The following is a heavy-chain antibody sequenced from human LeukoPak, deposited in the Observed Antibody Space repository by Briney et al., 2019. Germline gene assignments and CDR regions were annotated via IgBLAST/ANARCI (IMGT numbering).Heavy chain of an antibody. CDR2: IYTSGST. CDR3: ARSGDCSSTSCHSLYYYYYMDV. V-gene: IGHV4-4*09. CDR1: GASISSYS. Sequence: SETLSLTCTVSGASISSYSWSWIRQPPGKGLEWSGYIYTSGSTNYTPSLKGRVTISVDTSKNQVSLKLSSVTAADTAVYYCARSGDCSSTSCHSLYYYYYMDVWGKGTTVTVSS. D-gene: IGHD2-2*02. J-gene: IGHJ6*03.